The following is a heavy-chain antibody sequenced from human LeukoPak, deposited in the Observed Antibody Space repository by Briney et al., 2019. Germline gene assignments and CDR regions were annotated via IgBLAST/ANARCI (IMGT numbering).Heavy chain of an antibody. V-gene: IGHV3-74*03. J-gene: IGHJ5*02. CDR2: INGDLTNT. D-gene: IGHD2-2*01. CDR1: GFTFSSYG. Sequence: GGSLRLSCAASGFTFSSYGMSWVRQAPGKGLVWVSRINGDLTNTTYADSVKGRFTISRDNAKNTLYLQMNSLRAEDTAVYYCARAMPHDNWFNPWGQGSLVTVSS. CDR3: ARAMPHDNWFNP.